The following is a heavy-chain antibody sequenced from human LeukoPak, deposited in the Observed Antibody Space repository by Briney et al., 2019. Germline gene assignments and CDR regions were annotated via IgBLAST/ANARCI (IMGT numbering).Heavy chain of an antibody. CDR3: SRDSVKKDDY. D-gene: IGHD3-10*01. V-gene: IGHV3-48*04. CDR1: GFPFSSYS. CDR2: ISGTSRTI. J-gene: IGHJ4*02. Sequence: GGSLRLSCAGSGFPFSSYSMKWVRQAPGKGLESVSYISGTSRTIFYADSVKGRFTISRDNAKNSLYLQMDSLRAEDSAVYYCSRDSVKKDDYWGQGTLVTVSS.